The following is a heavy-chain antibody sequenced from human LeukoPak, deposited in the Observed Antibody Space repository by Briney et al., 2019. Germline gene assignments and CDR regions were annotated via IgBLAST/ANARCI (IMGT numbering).Heavy chain of an antibody. V-gene: IGHV4-61*05. CDR2: IYYSGST. Sequence: SETLSLTCTVSGGSISSSSYYWGWIRQPPGKGLEWIGYIYYSGSTNYNPSLKSRVIISVDTSKNQFSLKLSSVTAADTAVYYCARGGTAAFDYWGQGILVTVSS. CDR3: ARGGTAAFDY. J-gene: IGHJ4*02. CDR1: GGSISSSSYY. D-gene: IGHD6-13*01.